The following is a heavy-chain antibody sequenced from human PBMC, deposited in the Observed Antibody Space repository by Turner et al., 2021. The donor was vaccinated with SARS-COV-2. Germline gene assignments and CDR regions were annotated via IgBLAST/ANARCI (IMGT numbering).Heavy chain of an antibody. CDR1: GGSISSSNYY. CDR2: SYYSGST. Sequence: QLQLQESGQGLVKPSETLSLTCTVSGGSISSSNYYWGWISQPPGTGREWIGSSYYSGSTYYNPSLKSRVTISVDTSKNQFSLKLSSVTAADTAVYDCARLLNPGSYYYYYYGMDVWGQGTTVTVSS. CDR3: ARLLNPGSYYYYYYGMDV. D-gene: IGHD3-10*01. J-gene: IGHJ6*02. V-gene: IGHV4-39*01.